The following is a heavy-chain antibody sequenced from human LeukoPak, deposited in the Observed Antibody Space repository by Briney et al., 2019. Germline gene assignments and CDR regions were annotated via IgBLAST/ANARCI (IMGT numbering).Heavy chain of an antibody. D-gene: IGHD6-19*01. CDR1: GFTFSNNA. V-gene: IGHV3-23*01. Sequence: GGSLRLSSAASGFTFSNNAMSWVRQAPGKGLEWVSAVSGGGSNTYYADSVKGRFTISRDNSKNTLYLQMNSLRAEDTALYYCARRMAVAGSFDYWGQGTLVTVSS. J-gene: IGHJ4*02. CDR2: VSGGGSNT. CDR3: ARRMAVAGSFDY.